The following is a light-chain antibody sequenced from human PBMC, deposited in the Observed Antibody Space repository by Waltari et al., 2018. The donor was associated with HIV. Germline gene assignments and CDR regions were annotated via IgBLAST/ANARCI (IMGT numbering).Light chain of an antibody. CDR2: LNSDGSH. Sequence: HLVLTQSPSAPASLGAAVKLSCPLSSGHSSYPIAWHQQQPEKGPRYLLTLNSDGSHSKGDGIPDRFSGASSGAGRYLTIASLQSEDEADYYCQTWGTGILVFGGGTNLTVL. J-gene: IGLJ3*02. CDR3: QTWGTGILV. V-gene: IGLV4-69*01. CDR1: SGHSSYP.